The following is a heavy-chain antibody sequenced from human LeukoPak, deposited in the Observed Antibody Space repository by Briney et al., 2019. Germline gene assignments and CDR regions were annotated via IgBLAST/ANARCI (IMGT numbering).Heavy chain of an antibody. D-gene: IGHD5-12*01. CDR3: ASARPKGRGYDDY. V-gene: IGHV3-21*01. Sequence: GGSLRLSCAASGFTFNSYNMNWVRQAPGKGLEWVSSISSSSSYIYYTDSVKGGFTISRDNAKNSLYLQMNSLRAEDTAVYYCASARPKGRGYDDYWGQGTLVTVSS. CDR1: GFTFNSYN. J-gene: IGHJ4*02. CDR2: ISSSSSYI.